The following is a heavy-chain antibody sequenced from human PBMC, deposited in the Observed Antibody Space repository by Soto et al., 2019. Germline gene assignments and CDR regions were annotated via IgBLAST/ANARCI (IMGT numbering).Heavy chain of an antibody. CDR1: GDTFSCYA. D-gene: IGHD2-2*01. V-gene: IGHV1-69*01. J-gene: IGHJ5*02. CDR2: IIPSFGTA. CDR3: AVRSVPEAGSYSWRSFDP. Sequence: SGKVSCKTSGDTFSCYAISWVRQAPGKGLEWMGGIIPSFGTANYAQKFQGRVTITADESTSTAYMELSSLRSEDTAVYYCAVRSVPEAGSYSWRSFDPWGQGTLVTVSS.